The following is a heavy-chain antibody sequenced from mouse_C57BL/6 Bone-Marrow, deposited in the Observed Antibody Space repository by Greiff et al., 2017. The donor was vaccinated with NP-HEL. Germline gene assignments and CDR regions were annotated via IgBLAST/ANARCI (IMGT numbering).Heavy chain of an antibody. CDR2: ISNGGCST. CDR3: ASLNYGDAMDY. V-gene: IGHV5-12*01. D-gene: IGHD1-1*01. Sequence: EVQVVESGGGLVQPGGSLKLSCAASGFTFSDYYMYWVRQTPEKRLEWVAYISNGGCSTYYPDTVKGRFTISRDNAKNTLYLQMSRLKSEDTAMYYCASLNYGDAMDYWGQGTSVTVSS. J-gene: IGHJ4*01. CDR1: GFTFSDYY.